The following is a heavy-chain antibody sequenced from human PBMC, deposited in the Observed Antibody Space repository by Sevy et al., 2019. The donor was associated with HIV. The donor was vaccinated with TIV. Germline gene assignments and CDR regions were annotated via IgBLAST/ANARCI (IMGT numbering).Heavy chain of an antibody. V-gene: IGHV4-39*01. CDR1: GGSINSDSYY. CDR2: IYYSGTT. D-gene: IGHD2-21*02. Sequence: SKTLSLTCTVSGGSINSDSYYWGWIRQPPGKGLEWIGNIYYSGTTYYNPSLKSRVTISVDTSKNQFSLRLSSVTAADTAVYYCARFEYGDYVSHFEYWGQGTLVTVSS. CDR3: ARFEYGDYVSHFEY. J-gene: IGHJ4*02.